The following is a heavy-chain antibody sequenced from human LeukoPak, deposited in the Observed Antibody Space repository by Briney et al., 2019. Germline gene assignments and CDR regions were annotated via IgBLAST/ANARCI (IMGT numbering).Heavy chain of an antibody. D-gene: IGHD6-19*01. J-gene: IGHJ4*02. CDR3: ARDRYGDSSGARDY. CDR2: ITSGSNYI. CDR1: GFTFRNAW. V-gene: IGHV3-21*01. Sequence: PGGSLRLSCAASGFTFRNAWMSWVRQAPGKGLEWVSTITSGSNYIYYAESAKGRFTISRDNAKNSLYLQMNSLRVEDTAVYYCARDRYGDSSGARDYWGQGTLVTVSS.